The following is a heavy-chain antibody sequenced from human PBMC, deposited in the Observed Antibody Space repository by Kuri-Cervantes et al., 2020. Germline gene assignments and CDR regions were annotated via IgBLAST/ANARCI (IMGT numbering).Heavy chain of an antibody. D-gene: IGHD6-19*01. CDR1: GFTFSSYG. V-gene: IGHV3-30*03. CDR2: ISYDGSNK. J-gene: IGHJ3*02. CDR3: ASTVARDAFDI. Sequence: GESLKISCAASGFTFSSYGMHWVRQAPGKGLEWVAVISYDGSNKYYADSVKGRFTISRDNSKNTLYLQMNSLRAEDTALYYCASTVARDAFDIWGQGTMVTVSS.